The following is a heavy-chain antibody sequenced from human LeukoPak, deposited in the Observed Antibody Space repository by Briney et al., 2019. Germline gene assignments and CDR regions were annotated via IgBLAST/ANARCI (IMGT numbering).Heavy chain of an antibody. D-gene: IGHD6-6*01. V-gene: IGHV1-2*02. Sequence: WASVKVSCKASGYTFTGYYIHCVRQAPGQGLEWMGWINPDSGGTNYAQKFQGRVTMTRDTSISTAYMELSRLSSDDTAVYYCVRSIIASNRGFDHWGQGTLVTVSS. CDR1: GYTFTGYY. CDR3: VRSIIASNRGFDH. J-gene: IGHJ4*02. CDR2: INPDSGGT.